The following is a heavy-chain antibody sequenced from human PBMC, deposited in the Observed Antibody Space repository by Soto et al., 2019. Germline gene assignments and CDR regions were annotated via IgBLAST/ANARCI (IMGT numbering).Heavy chain of an antibody. CDR1: GFTFSSYA. V-gene: IGHV3-23*01. Sequence: EVQLLESGGGLVQPGGSLRLSCAASGFTFSSYAMSWVRQAPGKGLEWVSAISGSGGSTYYADSVKGRFTISRDNSKYTLYLQMNSLRAEDTAVYYCARDLDGYNRPLDYWGQGTLVTVSS. CDR3: ARDLDGYNRPLDY. CDR2: ISGSGGST. J-gene: IGHJ4*02. D-gene: IGHD5-12*01.